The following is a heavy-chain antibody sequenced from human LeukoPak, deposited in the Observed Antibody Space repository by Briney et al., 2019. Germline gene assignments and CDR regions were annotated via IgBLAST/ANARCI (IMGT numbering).Heavy chain of an antibody. CDR2: MNPNSGNT. Sequence: ASVKVSYKASGYTFTSYDINRVRQATGQALEWLGWMNPNSGNTGYAQKFQGRVTITRHTSISTAYMELSSLRSEDTAVYYCARAVRGVVVVPAATIGRDYYYYMDVWGKGTTVTVSS. D-gene: IGHD2-2*01. J-gene: IGHJ6*03. V-gene: IGHV1-8*01. CDR1: GYTFTSYD. CDR3: ARAVRGVVVVPAATIGRDYYYYMDV.